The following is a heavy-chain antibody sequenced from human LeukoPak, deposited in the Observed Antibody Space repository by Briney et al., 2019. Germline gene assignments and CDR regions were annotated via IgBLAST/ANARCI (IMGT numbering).Heavy chain of an antibody. CDR3: ARGYRGGVFYYYYYMDV. Sequence: PGGSLRLSCAASGFTFSTYNMNWVRQAPGKGLEWVSSITSSSSYIYYADSVKGRFTISRDNAKNTLYLQMNSLRAEDTAVYYCARGYRGGVFYYYYYMDVWGKGTTVTVSS. J-gene: IGHJ6*03. CDR1: GFTFSTYN. CDR2: ITSSSSYI. D-gene: IGHD3-10*01. V-gene: IGHV3-21*01.